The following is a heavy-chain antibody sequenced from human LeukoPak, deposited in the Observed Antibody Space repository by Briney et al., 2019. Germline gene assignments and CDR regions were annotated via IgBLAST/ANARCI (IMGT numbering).Heavy chain of an antibody. Sequence: GGSLRLSCAASGFTFSSYAMHWVRQAPGKGLEYVSAISSNGGSTYYANSVKGRFTISRDNSKNTLYLQMNSLRAEDTANYYCARRARDFGDSHAFDVWGQGTMVTVSS. J-gene: IGHJ3*01. CDR2: ISSNGGST. CDR1: GFTFSSYA. D-gene: IGHD4-17*01. CDR3: ARRARDFGDSHAFDV. V-gene: IGHV3-64*01.